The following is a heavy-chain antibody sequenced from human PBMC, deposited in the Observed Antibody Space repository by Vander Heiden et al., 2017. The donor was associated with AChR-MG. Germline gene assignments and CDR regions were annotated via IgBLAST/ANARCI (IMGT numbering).Heavy chain of an antibody. D-gene: IGHD6-6*01. CDR3: AREYSSSSGRVFDY. Sequence: QVQLVQSGAEVKKPGASVKVSCKASGYTFTGYYMHWVRQAPGQGLEWMGWINPNSGGTTYAQKVQGRVTMTRDTSISTAYMELSSLRSDDTAVYYCAREYSSSSGRVFDYWGQGTLVTVSS. J-gene: IGHJ4*02. V-gene: IGHV1-2*02. CDR1: GYTFTGYY. CDR2: INPNSGGT.